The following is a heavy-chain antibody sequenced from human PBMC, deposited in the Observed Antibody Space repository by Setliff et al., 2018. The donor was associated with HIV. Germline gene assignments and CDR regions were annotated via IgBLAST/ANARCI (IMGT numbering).Heavy chain of an antibody. V-gene: IGHV1-69*05. CDR2: IIPIFGTA. CDR1: GYTFTNYY. Sequence: SVKVSCKASGYTFTNYYMRWVRQAPGQGLEWMGGIIPIFGTANYAQKFQGRVTITTDESTSTAYMELSSLRSEDTAVYYCARDLGDSGSYYLYAFDIWGQGTLVTVSS. CDR3: ARDLGDSGSYYLYAFDI. D-gene: IGHD1-26*01. J-gene: IGHJ3*02.